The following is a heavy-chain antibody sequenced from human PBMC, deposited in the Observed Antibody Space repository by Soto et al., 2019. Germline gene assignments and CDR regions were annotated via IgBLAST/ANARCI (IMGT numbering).Heavy chain of an antibody. CDR3: ARRTAGRNFDY. D-gene: IGHD6-6*01. CDR2: ISGSGNSI. V-gene: IGHV3-48*01. J-gene: IGHJ4*02. Sequence: PGGSLRLSCAASGFTFSSYAMSWVRQAPGKGLEWVSYISGSGNSISYADSVKGRFTISRDNAKNSLYLQVNSLRAEDTAVYYCARRTAGRNFDYWGQGSLVTVSS. CDR1: GFTFSSYA.